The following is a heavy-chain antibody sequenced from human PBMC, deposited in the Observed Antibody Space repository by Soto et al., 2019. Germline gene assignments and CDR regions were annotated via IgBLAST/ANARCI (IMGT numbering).Heavy chain of an antibody. J-gene: IGHJ4*02. CDR2: ISSSSSTI. Sequence: GGSLRLSCAASGFTFSSYSMNWVRQAPGKGLEWVSYISSSSSTIYYADSVKGRFSISRDNAKNSLYLQMNSLRAEDTAVYYWARAYSYFDYWGQGTLVTVSS. V-gene: IGHV3-48*01. CDR1: GFTFSSYS. D-gene: IGHD2-21*01. CDR3: ARAYSYFDY.